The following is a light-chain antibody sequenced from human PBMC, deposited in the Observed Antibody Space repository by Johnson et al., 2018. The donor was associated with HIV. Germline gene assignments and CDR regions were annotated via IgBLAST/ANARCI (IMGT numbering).Light chain of an antibody. CDR3: GTWDSSLSAGV. CDR1: SSNVGNNY. V-gene: IGLV1-51*02. J-gene: IGLJ1*01. CDR2: ENN. Sequence: QSVLTQAPSVSAAPGQKVTIYCSGSSSNVGNNYVSWYQQLPGTAPKLLIYENNKRPSGIPDRFSGSKSGTSATLGITGLQTGDEADNYCGTWDSSLSAGVFGTGTKVTVL.